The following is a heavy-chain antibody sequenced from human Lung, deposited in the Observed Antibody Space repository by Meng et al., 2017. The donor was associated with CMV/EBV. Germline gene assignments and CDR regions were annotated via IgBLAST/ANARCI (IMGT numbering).Heavy chain of an antibody. CDR1: GFSLSTSEVG. Sequence: QLTLKESGPTLVKPTQPLTLTCTFSGFSLSTSEVGVGWIRQPPGKALEWLAVIYWDDDKRYSPSLKSRLTITKDTSKNQVVLTLTNMDPVDTATYYCALFTGSWFDPWGQGTLVTVSS. D-gene: IGHD1-14*01. V-gene: IGHV2-5*02. CDR2: IYWDDDK. J-gene: IGHJ5*02. CDR3: ALFTGSWFDP.